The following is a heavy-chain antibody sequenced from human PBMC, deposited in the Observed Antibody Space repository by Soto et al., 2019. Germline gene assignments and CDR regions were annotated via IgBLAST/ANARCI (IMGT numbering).Heavy chain of an antibody. CDR3: ARWSLGCPADH. CDR1: GYTFAIYG. V-gene: IGHV1-18*01. CDR2: ISGYNGNT. D-gene: IGHD6-19*01. J-gene: IGHJ4*02. Sequence: QVQLVQSGAEVRKPGASVKVSCETSGYTFAIYGTTWVRQAPGQGLEWMGWISGYNGNTSYAQKFQGRVTMTTDTSTGTAYMELRRLRSDDTAVYHCARWSLGCPADHWGQGTLVSVSS.